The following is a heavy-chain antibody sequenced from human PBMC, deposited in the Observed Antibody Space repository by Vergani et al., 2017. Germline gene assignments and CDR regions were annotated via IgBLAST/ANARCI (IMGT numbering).Heavy chain of an antibody. CDR3: AREILDSSSGWFYYYYGMDV. CDR1: GGSISSGGYY. V-gene: IGHV4-31*03. Sequence: QVQLQESGPGLVKPSQTLSLTCTVSGGSISSGGYYWSWIRQHPGKGLEWIGYIYYSGSTYYNPSLKSRVTISVDTSKNQFSLKLSSVTAADTAVYYCAREILDSSSGWFYYYYGMDVWGQGTTVTVSS. CDR2: IYYSGST. D-gene: IGHD6-19*01. J-gene: IGHJ6*02.